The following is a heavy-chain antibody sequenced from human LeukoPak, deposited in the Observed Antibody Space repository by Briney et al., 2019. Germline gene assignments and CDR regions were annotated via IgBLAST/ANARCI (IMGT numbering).Heavy chain of an antibody. CDR3: VRLKDRQWLVPHGAFDI. Sequence: SETLSLTCTVSGGSISSSSSYWGWIRQPPGKGLEWIGSIYYSGSTYYNPSLKSRVTISVDTSKNQFSLKLSSVTAADTAVYYCVRLKDRQWLVPHGAFDIWGQGTMVTVSS. V-gene: IGHV4-39*01. CDR1: GGSISSSSSY. J-gene: IGHJ3*02. CDR2: IYYSGST. D-gene: IGHD6-19*01.